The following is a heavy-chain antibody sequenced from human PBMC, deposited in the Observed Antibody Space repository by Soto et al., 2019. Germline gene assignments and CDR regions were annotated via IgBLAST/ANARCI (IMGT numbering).Heavy chain of an antibody. J-gene: IGHJ6*02. CDR1: GFTFSSYA. CDR3: ARTLAVAGMAKYYYYYGMDV. CDR2: ISYDGSNK. V-gene: IGHV3-30-3*01. Sequence: GGSLRLSCAASGFTFSSYAMHWVRQAPGKGLEWVAVISYDGSNKYYADSVKGRFTISRDNSKNTLYLQMNSRRAEDTAVYYCARTLAVAGMAKYYYYYGMDVWGHGTTVTVSS. D-gene: IGHD6-19*01.